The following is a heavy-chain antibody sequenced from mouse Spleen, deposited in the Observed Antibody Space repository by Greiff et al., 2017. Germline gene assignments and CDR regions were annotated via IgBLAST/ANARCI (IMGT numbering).Heavy chain of an antibody. D-gene: IGHD2-14*01. CDR3: ARYYRYDKDYAMDY. J-gene: IGHJ4*01. V-gene: IGHV1-9*01. Sequence: VQLQQSGAELMKPGASVKISCKATGYTFSSYWIEWVKQRPGHGLEWIGEILPGSGSTNYNEKFKGKATFTADTSSNTAYMQLSSLTSEDSAVYYCARYYRYDKDYAMDYWGQGTSVTVSS. CDR1: GYTFSSYW. CDR2: ILPGSGST.